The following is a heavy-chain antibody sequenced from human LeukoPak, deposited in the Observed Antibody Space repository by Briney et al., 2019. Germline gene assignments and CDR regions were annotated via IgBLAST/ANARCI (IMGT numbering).Heavy chain of an antibody. Sequence: ASVKVSCKASGGTFSSYAISWVRQAPGQGLEWMGGIIPIFGTAYYAQKFQGRVTITTDESTSTAYMELSSLRSEDTAVYYCARDKPGTGFDYWGQGTLVTVSS. CDR2: IIPIFGTA. CDR3: ARDKPGTGFDY. V-gene: IGHV1-69*05. J-gene: IGHJ4*02. CDR1: GGTFSSYA. D-gene: IGHD2-8*02.